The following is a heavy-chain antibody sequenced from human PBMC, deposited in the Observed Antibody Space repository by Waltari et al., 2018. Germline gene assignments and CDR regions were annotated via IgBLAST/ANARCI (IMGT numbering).Heavy chain of an antibody. J-gene: IGHJ4*02. CDR1: GDSIGLNSYY. CDR3: AIRPYDISTGGFDY. Sequence: QVQLQESGPGLVNPSETLSLSCTVAGDSIGLNSYYWGWIRQPPGKGLEWIGSFYYGGTNYNPSLNSRVTISADTSKNRFSLKLNSVTATDTAVYYCAIRPYDISTGGFDYWGQGILVTVSA. D-gene: IGHD3-9*01. V-gene: IGHV4-39*02. CDR2: FYYGGT.